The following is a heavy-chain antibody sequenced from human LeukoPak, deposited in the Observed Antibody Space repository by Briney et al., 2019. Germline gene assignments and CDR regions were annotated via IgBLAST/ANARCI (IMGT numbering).Heavy chain of an antibody. CDR2: IYYSGST. D-gene: IGHD3-10*01. V-gene: IGHV4-59*01. CDR3: ARVGLWFGEFDY. Sequence: PSETLSLTCAVSGGSISSYYWSWIRQPPGKGREWIGFIYYSGSTNYNPSLKSRVTISVDTTKNQFSLKLSSVTAADTAVYYCARVGLWFGEFDYWGQGTPVTVSS. J-gene: IGHJ4*02. CDR1: GGSISSYY.